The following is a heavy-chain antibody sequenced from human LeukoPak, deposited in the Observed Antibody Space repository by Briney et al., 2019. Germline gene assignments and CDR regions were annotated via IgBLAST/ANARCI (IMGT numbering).Heavy chain of an antibody. CDR3: ARDSRYYDSSLK. V-gene: IGHV3-48*04. CDR2: ISSSGSTI. D-gene: IGHD3-22*01. CDR1: GFTFSSYG. J-gene: IGHJ4*02. Sequence: GGSLRLSCAASGFTFSSYGMHWVRQAPGKGLEWVSYISSSGSTIYYADSVKGRFTISRDNAKNSLYLQMNSLRAEDTAVYYCARDSRYYDSSLKWGQGTLVTVSS.